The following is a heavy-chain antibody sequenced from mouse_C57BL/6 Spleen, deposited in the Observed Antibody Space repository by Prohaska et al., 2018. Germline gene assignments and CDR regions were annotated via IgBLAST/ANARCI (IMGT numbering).Heavy chain of an antibody. CDR2: IRLKSDNYAT. Sequence: EVKLEESGGGLVQPGGSMKLSCVASGFTFSNYWMNWVRQSPEKGLEWVAKIRLKSDNYATHYAESVKGRFTISRDDAKSSVYLQMNNLMAEDSGIYYCTPYGSSYEDAMDYWGQGTSVTVSS. CDR3: TPYGSSYEDAMDY. J-gene: IGHJ4*01. D-gene: IGHD1-1*01. CDR1: GFTFSNYW. V-gene: IGHV6-3*01.